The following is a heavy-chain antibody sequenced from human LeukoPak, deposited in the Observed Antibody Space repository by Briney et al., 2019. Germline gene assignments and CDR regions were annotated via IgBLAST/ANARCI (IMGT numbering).Heavy chain of an antibody. Sequence: PGGSLRLSCAASGFTFSSYGMNWVRRAPGRGVEWVSAISGSVDSTYYVGSVKGRFIISRDISKNTLHLQMNSLREEDTAVYYCAKCRSGSCYSSSDYWGQGILVTVSS. J-gene: IGHJ4*02. D-gene: IGHD2-15*01. V-gene: IGHV3-23*01. CDR1: GFTFSSYG. CDR3: AKCRSGSCYSSSDY. CDR2: ISGSVDST.